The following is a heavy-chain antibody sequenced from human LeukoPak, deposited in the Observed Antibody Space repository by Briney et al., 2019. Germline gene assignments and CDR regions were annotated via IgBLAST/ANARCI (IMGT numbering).Heavy chain of an antibody. D-gene: IGHD3-16*02. CDR1: GGTFSSYA. Sequence: SVKVSCKASGGTFSSYAISWVRQAPGQGLESMGGMIPIFGTANYAQKFQGRVTITTDESTSTAYMELSSLRSEDTAVYYCARALRLGELSFDYWGQGTLVTVSS. CDR2: MIPIFGTA. CDR3: ARALRLGELSFDY. J-gene: IGHJ4*02. V-gene: IGHV1-69*05.